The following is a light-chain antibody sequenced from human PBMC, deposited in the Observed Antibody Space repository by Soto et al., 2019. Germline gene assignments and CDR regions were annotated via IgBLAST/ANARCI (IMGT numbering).Light chain of an antibody. CDR3: AAWDVGLKGFV. V-gene: IGLV1-44*01. CDR2: DNH. Sequence: QSVLTQPPSASGTPGQRVTFSCSGSSSNIGINTVNWYRQLPGTAPQLLISDNHRRPSGVPDRFSGSKSGTSASLAISGLQSEDEATYFCAAWDVGLKGFVFGNGTKVTVL. CDR1: SSNIGINT. J-gene: IGLJ1*01.